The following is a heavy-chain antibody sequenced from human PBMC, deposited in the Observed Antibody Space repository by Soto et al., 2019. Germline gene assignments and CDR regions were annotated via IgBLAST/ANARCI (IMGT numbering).Heavy chain of an antibody. CDR1: GGSFSGYY. CDR3: ARGSGYGSGSYYTHYYYYYDMDV. V-gene: IGHV4-34*01. D-gene: IGHD3-10*01. J-gene: IGHJ6*03. CDR2: INHSGST. Sequence: SETLSLTCAVYGGSFSGYYWSWIRQPPGKGLEWIGEINHSGSTNYNPSLKSRVTISVDTSKNQFSLKLSSVTAADTAVYYCARGSGYGSGSYYTHYYYYYDMDVWGKGTTVTVSS.